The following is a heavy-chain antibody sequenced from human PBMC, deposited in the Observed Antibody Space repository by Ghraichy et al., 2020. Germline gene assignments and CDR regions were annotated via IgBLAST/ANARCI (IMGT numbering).Heavy chain of an antibody. D-gene: IGHD2-21*02. CDR3: AIALPETGEYTMDV. V-gene: IGHV1-18*01. J-gene: IGHJ6*02. Sequence: ASVKVSCKASGYPFMSSGITWVRQAPGQGLEWMGWNSAYNRNTNYAQKLQGRVTMTTDTSTITAYMELRSLRSDDTAVYYCAIALPETGEYTMDVWGQGTTVIVSS. CDR1: GYPFMSSG. CDR2: NSAYNRNT.